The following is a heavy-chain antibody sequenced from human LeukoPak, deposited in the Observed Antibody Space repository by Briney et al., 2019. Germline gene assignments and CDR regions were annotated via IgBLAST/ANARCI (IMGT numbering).Heavy chain of an antibody. CDR1: GFTFSGYA. J-gene: IGHJ4*02. CDR2: ISGSGGST. CDR3: AKDRISMVRGGFGY. Sequence: GSLRLSCATSGFTFSGYAMNWVRQAPGKGLEWVSAISGSGGSTYYADSVRGRFTISRDNSNNKVYLQMNNLRVEDTAVYYCAKDRISMVRGGFGYWGQGTLVTVSS. D-gene: IGHD3-10*01. V-gene: IGHV3-23*01.